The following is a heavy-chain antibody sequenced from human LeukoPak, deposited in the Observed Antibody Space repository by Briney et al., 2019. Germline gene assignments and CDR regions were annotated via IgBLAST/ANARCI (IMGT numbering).Heavy chain of an antibody. CDR2: IYHSGST. D-gene: IGHD6-19*01. Sequence: SETLSLTCAVSGGSISSGGYSWSWIRQPPRRDLEWIGYIYHSGSTYYNPSLESRVTISVDRSKNQFSLKLSSVTAADTAVYYCATSREITGYSSGWYIYWGQGTLVTVSS. V-gene: IGHV4-30-2*01. CDR1: GGSISSGGYS. CDR3: ATSREITGYSSGWYIY. J-gene: IGHJ4*02.